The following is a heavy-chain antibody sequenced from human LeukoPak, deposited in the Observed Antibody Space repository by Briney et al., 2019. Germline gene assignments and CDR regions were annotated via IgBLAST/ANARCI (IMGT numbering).Heavy chain of an antibody. D-gene: IGHD2-15*01. CDR1: GFTFTDVY. V-gene: IGHV3-11*01. J-gene: IGHJ4*02. CDR3: TRKTPGRTPFDY. CDR2: ISPNSADI. Sequence: GGSLRLSCAASGFTFTDVYMSWIRQSPGKGLEWLAYISPNSADISYADSVKGRFTISRDNAKNTLYLQMDSLRAEDTAIYYCTRKTPGRTPFDYWGQGILVTVSS.